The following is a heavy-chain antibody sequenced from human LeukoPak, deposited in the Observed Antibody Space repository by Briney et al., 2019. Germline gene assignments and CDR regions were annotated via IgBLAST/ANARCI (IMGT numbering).Heavy chain of an antibody. D-gene: IGHD3-22*01. Sequence: EWVSVIYSGGSTYYADSVKGRLTISRDNSKNTLYLEMNSLRAEDTAVYYCAACYDSSGYYDYWGQGTLVTVSS. J-gene: IGHJ4*02. CDR2: IYSGGST. CDR3: AACYDSSGYYDY. V-gene: IGHV3-53*01.